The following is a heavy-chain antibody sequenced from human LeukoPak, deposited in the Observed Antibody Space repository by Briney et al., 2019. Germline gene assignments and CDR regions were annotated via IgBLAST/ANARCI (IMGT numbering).Heavy chain of an antibody. D-gene: IGHD3-10*01. Sequence: PSETLSLTCTVSGGSISSYYWGWIRQPPGKGLEWIGSIYYSGSTYYNPSLKSRVTISVDTSKNQFSLKLSSVTAADTAVYYCARHLSDYYGSGTQGYWGQGTLVTVSS. CDR3: ARHLSDYYGSGTQGY. CDR2: IYYSGST. CDR1: GGSISSYY. J-gene: IGHJ4*02. V-gene: IGHV4-39*01.